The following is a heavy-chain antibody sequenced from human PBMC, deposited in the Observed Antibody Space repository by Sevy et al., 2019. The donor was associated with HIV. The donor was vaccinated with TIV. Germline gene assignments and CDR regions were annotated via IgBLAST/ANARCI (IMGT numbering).Heavy chain of an antibody. Sequence: ASVKVSCKASGHTFTDYFIHWVRQAPGQGLEWMGWINPNSGEPKYSQKFQGRVTMTRETSISKAYMELTRLRSDDTAVYYCASPGGYRYGSLLDYWGQGTLVTVSS. CDR1: GHTFTDYF. CDR3: ASPGGYRYGSLLDY. D-gene: IGHD5-18*01. V-gene: IGHV1-2*02. J-gene: IGHJ4*02. CDR2: INPNSGEP.